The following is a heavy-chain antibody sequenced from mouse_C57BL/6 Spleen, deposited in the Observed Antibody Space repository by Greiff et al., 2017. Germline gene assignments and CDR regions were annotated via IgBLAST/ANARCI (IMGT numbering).Heavy chain of an antibody. D-gene: IGHD2-1*01. Sequence: EVQLQQSGPELVKPGASVKISCKASGYTFTDYYMNWVKQSHGKSLEWIGDINPNNGGTSYNQKFKGKATLTVDKSSSTAYMELLSLTSEDSAVYYCANLLGAYWGQGTLVTVSA. V-gene: IGHV1-26*01. CDR3: ANLLGAY. CDR2: INPNNGGT. CDR1: GYTFTDYY. J-gene: IGHJ3*01.